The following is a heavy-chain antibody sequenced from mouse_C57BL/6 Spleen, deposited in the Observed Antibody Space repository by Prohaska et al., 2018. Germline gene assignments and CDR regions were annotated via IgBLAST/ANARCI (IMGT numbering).Heavy chain of an antibody. V-gene: IGHV1-78*01. CDR2: IYPRDGST. Sequence: VKPGASVKISCKVSGYTFTDHTIHWMKQRPEQGLEWIGYIYPRDGSTKYNEKFKGKATLTADKSSSTAYMQLNSLTSEDSAVYFCARRGFYGYYEWYFDVWGTGTTVTVSS. CDR3: ARRGFYGYYEWYFDV. CDR1: GYTFTDHT. J-gene: IGHJ1*03. D-gene: IGHD2-3*01.